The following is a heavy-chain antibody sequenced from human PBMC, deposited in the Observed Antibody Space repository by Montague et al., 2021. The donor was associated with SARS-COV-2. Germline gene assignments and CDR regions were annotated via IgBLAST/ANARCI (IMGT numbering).Heavy chain of an antibody. J-gene: IGHJ4*02. Sequence: SETLFLTCNVSGDSISSANYQWAWFRQPPGKGLQWVGSISHSGSAYYNPSLKSRLTISVDMSKRLFSLDVESVAVADTAFYYCARQVGDFWTRFYVDSWGQGTLVTVSS. V-gene: IGHV4-39*01. CDR2: ISHSGSA. D-gene: IGHD3-3*01. CDR1: GDSISSANYQ. CDR3: ARQVGDFWTRFYVDS.